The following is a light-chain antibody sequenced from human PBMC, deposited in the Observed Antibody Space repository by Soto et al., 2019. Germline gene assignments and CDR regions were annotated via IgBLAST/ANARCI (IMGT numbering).Light chain of an antibody. J-gene: IGKJ4*02. V-gene: IGKV3-20*01. CDR1: QSVSSSY. CDR2: GAS. CDR3: QQYGSSRLT. Sequence: EIVLTQSPGTLSLSPLERATLSFMASQSVSSSYLAWYQQKPGQAPRLLIHGASSRATGIPDRFSGSGSGTDFTLTISRLEPEDFAVYYCQQYGSSRLTFGEGTKVDI.